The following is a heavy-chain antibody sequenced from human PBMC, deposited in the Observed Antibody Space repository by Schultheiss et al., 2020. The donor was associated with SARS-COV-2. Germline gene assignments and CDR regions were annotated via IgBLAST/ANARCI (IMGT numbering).Heavy chain of an antibody. CDR3: ARGTPWYYYDSSGQYDY. J-gene: IGHJ4*02. CDR1: GFTFSSYS. D-gene: IGHD3-22*01. CDR2: ISYDGSNK. Sequence: GGSLRLSCAASGFTFSSYSMNWVRQAPGKGLEWVAVISYDGSNKYYADSVKGRFTISRDNAKNSLFLQMNSLRAEDTAVYYCARGTPWYYYDSSGQYDYWGQGTLVTVSS. V-gene: IGHV3-30*12.